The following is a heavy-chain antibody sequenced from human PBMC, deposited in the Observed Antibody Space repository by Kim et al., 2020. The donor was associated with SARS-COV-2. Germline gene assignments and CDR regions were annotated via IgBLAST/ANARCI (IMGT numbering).Heavy chain of an antibody. CDR3: ASHPYIYYVDSSATPLVA. D-gene: IGHD3-22*01. CDR1: DGSLENPNFY. Sequence: SETLSLTCSVSDGSLENPNFYWAWIRQSPHKGLEWLGSLFYSGTTYFNPSVQSRLSMSPDTSRNQFSLRLHSMTVADTAVYFCASHPYIYYVDSSATPLVAWGQGIQVIVSS. CDR2: LFYSGTT. V-gene: IGHV4-39*01. J-gene: IGHJ5*02.